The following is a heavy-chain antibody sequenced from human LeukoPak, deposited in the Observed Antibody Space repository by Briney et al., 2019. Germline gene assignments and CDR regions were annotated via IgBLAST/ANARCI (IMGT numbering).Heavy chain of an antibody. CDR1: GGTFSSYA. Sequence: ASVKLSCKASGGTFSSYAISWVRQAPGQGLEWMGWMNPNSGNTGYAQKFQGRVTITRNTSISTAYMELSSLRSEDTAVHYCAREGYKRNWFDPWGQGTLVTVSS. CDR3: AREGYKRNWFDP. CDR2: MNPNSGNT. D-gene: IGHD2-2*02. V-gene: IGHV1-8*03. J-gene: IGHJ5*02.